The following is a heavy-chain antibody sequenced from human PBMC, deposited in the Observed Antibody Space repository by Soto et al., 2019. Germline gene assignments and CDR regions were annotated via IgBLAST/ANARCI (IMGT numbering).Heavy chain of an antibody. CDR3: AMGDQGFDY. V-gene: IGHV6-1*01. CDR1: VDRVSSNSAA. J-gene: IGHJ4*02. CDR2: TYYRSKWFN. Sequence: SQTLSLTCAISVDRVSSNSAAWNWISQSPSRGLEWLGRTYYRSKWFNNYALSVKSRITINPDTSKNQLSLQLNSVTPEDTAVYYCAMGDQGFDYWGQGTRVTVS. D-gene: IGHD3-16*01.